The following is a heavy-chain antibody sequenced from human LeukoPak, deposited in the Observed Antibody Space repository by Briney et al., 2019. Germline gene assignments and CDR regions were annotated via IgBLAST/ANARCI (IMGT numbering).Heavy chain of an antibody. CDR2: ISGSGGST. D-gene: IGHD3-22*01. CDR1: GFTFSSYA. Sequence: PGGSLRLSCAASGFTFSSYAMSWVRQAQGKGLEWVSAISGSGGSTYYADSAKGRFTISRDNSKNTLYLQMNSLRAEDTAVYYCAKQVAPYYYDSSGYYYDYWGQGTLVTVSS. V-gene: IGHV3-23*01. CDR3: AKQVAPYYYDSSGYYYDY. J-gene: IGHJ4*02.